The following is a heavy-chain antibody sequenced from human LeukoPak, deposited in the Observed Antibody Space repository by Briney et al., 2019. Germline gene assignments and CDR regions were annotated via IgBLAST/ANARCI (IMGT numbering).Heavy chain of an antibody. CDR2: ISISGSTI. V-gene: IGHV3-48*03. D-gene: IGHD6-19*01. Sequence: GGSLRLSCAASGFTFSSYEMNWVRQAPGKGLEWVSFISISGSTIYYADSVKGRFTISRDNAKNSLYLQTNSLRAEDTAVYYCARTVAGLPLDAFDIWGQGTMVTVSS. CDR3: ARTVAGLPLDAFDI. J-gene: IGHJ3*02. CDR1: GFTFSSYE.